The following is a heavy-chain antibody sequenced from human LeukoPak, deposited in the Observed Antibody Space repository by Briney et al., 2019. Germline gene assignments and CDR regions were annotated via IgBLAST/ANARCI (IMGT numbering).Heavy chain of an antibody. J-gene: IGHJ4*02. CDR1: GGSFSGYY. Sequence: SETLSLTCAVYGGSFSGYYWSWIRQPPGKGREWIGEINHSGSTNYNPSLKSRVTISVDTSKNQFSLKLSSLPAADPAVYYCARVVGATSPPIFDYWGQGTLVTVSS. D-gene: IGHD1-26*01. CDR2: INHSGST. CDR3: ARVVGATSPPIFDY. V-gene: IGHV4-34*01.